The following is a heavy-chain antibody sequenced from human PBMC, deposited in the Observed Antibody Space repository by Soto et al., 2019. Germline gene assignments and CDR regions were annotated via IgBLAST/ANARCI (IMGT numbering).Heavy chain of an antibody. Sequence: QITLKESGPTVVKPTETLTLTYTFSGFSLTTSGVGVGWVRQSPGKAPQWLALIYWDDDKRYSTSLKSRLTISKDTSKHQVVLTMANVDPADTATYYCAHRVLRTVFGLVTTTAIYFDFWGQGTPVVVSS. J-gene: IGHJ4*02. CDR2: IYWDDDK. V-gene: IGHV2-5*02. CDR1: GFSLTTSGVG. D-gene: IGHD3-3*01. CDR3: AHRVLRTVFGLVTTTAIYFDF.